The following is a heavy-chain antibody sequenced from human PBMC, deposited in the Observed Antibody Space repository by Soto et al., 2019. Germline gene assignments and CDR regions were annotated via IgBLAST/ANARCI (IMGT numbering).Heavy chain of an antibody. J-gene: IGHJ4*02. CDR1: GFTFSSYA. CDR2: ISYDGSNK. Sequence: GGSLRLSCAASGFTFSSYAMHWVRQAPGKGLEWVAVISYDGSNKYYADSVKGRFTIYRDNSKNTLYLQMNSLRAEDTAVYYCARDSLWYSSSWYYFDYWGQGTLVTVSS. V-gene: IGHV3-30-3*01. D-gene: IGHD6-13*01. CDR3: ARDSLWYSSSWYYFDY.